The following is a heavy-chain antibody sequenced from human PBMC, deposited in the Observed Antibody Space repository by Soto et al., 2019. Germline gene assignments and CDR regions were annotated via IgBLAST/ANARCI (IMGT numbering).Heavy chain of an antibody. CDR3: ARSNYDRWGCTFQSCNWFDP. Sequence: GGSLRLSCAASGFTFSSYGMHWVRQAPGKGLEWVAVIWYDGSNKYYADSVKGRFTISRDNSKNTLYLQMNSLRAEDTAVYYCARSNYDRWGCTFQSCNWFDPWGQGPLVTVSS. CDR1: GFTFSSYG. J-gene: IGHJ5*02. D-gene: IGHD3-22*01. CDR2: IWYDGSNK. V-gene: IGHV3-33*01.